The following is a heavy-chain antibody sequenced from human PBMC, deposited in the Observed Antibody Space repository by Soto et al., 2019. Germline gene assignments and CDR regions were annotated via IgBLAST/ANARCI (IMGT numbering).Heavy chain of an antibody. V-gene: IGHV3-33*01. CDR3: ARWSDNKVVDP. D-gene: IGHD1-1*01. J-gene: IGHJ5*02. CDR2: IWYDGSEK. Sequence: QVQLVESGGGVVQPGRSLRLSCEASGFTFRSHGMHWVRQAPGKGLEWLAVIWYDGSEKYYADSVKGRFTISRDNSKNTLYLQMNSLTVEETAVYYCARWSDNKVVDPWGQGTVVTVS. CDR1: GFTFRSHG.